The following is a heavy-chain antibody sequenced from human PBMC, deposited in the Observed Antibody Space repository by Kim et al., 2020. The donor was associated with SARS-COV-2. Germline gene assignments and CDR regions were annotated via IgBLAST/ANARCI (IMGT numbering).Heavy chain of an antibody. CDR3: ATKGSPTIDGGWLNWFDH. J-gene: IGHJ5*01. D-gene: IGHD6-19*01. CDR1: GGTFSSHT. CDR2: IIPIIGTV. V-gene: IGHV1-69*13. Sequence: SVKVSCKASGGTFSSHTINWVRQVPRQGLEWMGGIIPIIGTVKYAQKFKGRVTITADESTTTAFMELSSLRSEDTAVYYCATKGSPTIDGGWLNWFDHWGQGTLVTVS.